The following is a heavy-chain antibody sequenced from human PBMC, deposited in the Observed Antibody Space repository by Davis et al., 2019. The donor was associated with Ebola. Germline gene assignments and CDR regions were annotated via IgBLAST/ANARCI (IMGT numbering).Heavy chain of an antibody. D-gene: IGHD3-3*01. Sequence: PSETLSLTCTVSGGSISSYYWSWIRQPAGKGLEWIGRIYTSGSTNYNPSLKSRVTMSVDTSKNQFSLKLSSVTAADTAVYYCARVRVDYDFWSGQSDAYYYYYMDVWGKGTTVTVSS. CDR1: GGSISSYY. CDR2: IYTSGST. V-gene: IGHV4-4*07. CDR3: ARVRVDYDFWSGQSDAYYYYYMDV. J-gene: IGHJ6*03.